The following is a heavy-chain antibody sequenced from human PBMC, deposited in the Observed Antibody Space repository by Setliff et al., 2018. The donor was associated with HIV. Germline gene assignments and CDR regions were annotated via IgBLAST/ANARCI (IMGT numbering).Heavy chain of an antibody. CDR3: ARDSESYRSGWYLGAHWFDP. V-gene: IGHV1-3*01. Sequence: ASVKVSCKTSGYSFTNYAIHWVRQAPGQRLAWMGWINGGNGKTEYSQNYQGRVTITRDTSASTDYMELSSLRSEDTAVYYCARDSESYRSGWYLGAHWFDPWGQGTLVTVSS. CDR1: GYSFTNYA. D-gene: IGHD6-19*01. J-gene: IGHJ5*02. CDR2: INGGNGKT.